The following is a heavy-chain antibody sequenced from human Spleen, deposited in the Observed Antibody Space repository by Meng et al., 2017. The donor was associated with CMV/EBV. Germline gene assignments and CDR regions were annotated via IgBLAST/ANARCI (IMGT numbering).Heavy chain of an antibody. D-gene: IGHD1-26*01. V-gene: IGHV1-2*02. J-gene: IGHJ4*02. CDR2: INPNTGRT. CDR3: ARDTSVGSTFDS. CDR1: GYTFFGYY. Sequence: CKASGYTFFGYYIHWVRQAPGQGLEWLGWINPNTGRTNYARRFQGRVTLTSDTSVSTAYMDLSSLTSDDTAVYYCARDTSVGSTFDSWGQGTLVTVSS.